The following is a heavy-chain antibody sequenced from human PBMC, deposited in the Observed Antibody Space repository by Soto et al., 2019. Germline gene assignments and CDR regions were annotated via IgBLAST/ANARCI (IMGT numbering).Heavy chain of an antibody. D-gene: IGHD3-16*01. Sequence: QITLKESGPTPVKPTQTLTLTCTFSGFSLSTSGVGVGWIRQPPGKALEWLALIYWDDDKRYSPPLKSRLTTTKDTPKTQVVLKMPKMDPGDTATYYCAHSQGRSLYALDSWGPGTLVTVSS. J-gene: IGHJ4*02. CDR2: IYWDDDK. CDR1: GFSLSTSGVG. V-gene: IGHV2-5*02. CDR3: AHSQGRSLYALDS.